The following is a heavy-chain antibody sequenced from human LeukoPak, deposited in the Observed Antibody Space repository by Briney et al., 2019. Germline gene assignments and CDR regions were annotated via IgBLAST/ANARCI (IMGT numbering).Heavy chain of an antibody. CDR1: GFTFSSYG. J-gene: IGHJ3*02. CDR3: ARIHSTGGAFDI. V-gene: IGHV3-53*01. D-gene: IGHD2/OR15-2a*01. Sequence: GRSLRLSCAASGFTFSSYGMHWVRQAPGKGLEWVSVIYSGGSTYYADSVKGRFTISRGNSKNTLYLQMNSLRADDTAVYYCARIHSTGGAFDIWGQGTMVTVSS. CDR2: IYSGGST.